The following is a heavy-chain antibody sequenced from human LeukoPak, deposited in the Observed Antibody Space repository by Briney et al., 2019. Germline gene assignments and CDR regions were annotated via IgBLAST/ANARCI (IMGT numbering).Heavy chain of an antibody. V-gene: IGHV5-51*01. CDR2: IYPGDSDT. CDR3: ARRGYCSGGSCYSAPFDY. D-gene: IGHD2-15*01. CDR1: GYRFTTYW. Sequence: GESLKISCQGSGYRFTTYWIGWVRQMPGKGLEWMGIIYPGDSDTRYSPSFLGQVTISADKSLSNAYLQWSSLKASDTAVYYCARRGYCSGGSCYSAPFDYWGEGILVTVSS. J-gene: IGHJ4*02.